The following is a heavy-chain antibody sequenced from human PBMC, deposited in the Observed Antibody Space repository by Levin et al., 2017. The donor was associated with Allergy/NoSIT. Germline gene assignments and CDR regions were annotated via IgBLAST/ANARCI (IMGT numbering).Heavy chain of an antibody. D-gene: IGHD5-18*01. V-gene: IGHV3-49*03. Sequence: PGESLKISCTTSGFNFADYAMIWFRQAPGKGLECVGFISSRRYGAKSEYAASVQGRFTISRDDSNRITYLQMNSLHSEDTAIYYCSRLPRDNYGPPFDYWGQGTLVTVSS. CDR1: GFNFADYA. J-gene: IGHJ4*02. CDR3: SRLPRDNYGPPFDY. CDR2: ISSRRYGAKS.